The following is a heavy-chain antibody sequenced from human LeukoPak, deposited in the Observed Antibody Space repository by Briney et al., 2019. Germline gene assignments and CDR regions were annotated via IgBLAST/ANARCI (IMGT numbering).Heavy chain of an antibody. CDR2: FDPEDGET. Sequence: GASVKVSCKVSGYTLTELSMHWVRQAPGKGLEWMGGFDPEDGETIYAQKFQGRVTMTRDTSTSTVYMELSSLRSEDTAVYYCARKGYYDSSGYYYPLGFFDYWGQGTLVTVSS. J-gene: IGHJ4*02. CDR3: ARKGYYDSSGYYYPLGFFDY. CDR1: GYTLTELS. V-gene: IGHV1-24*01. D-gene: IGHD3-22*01.